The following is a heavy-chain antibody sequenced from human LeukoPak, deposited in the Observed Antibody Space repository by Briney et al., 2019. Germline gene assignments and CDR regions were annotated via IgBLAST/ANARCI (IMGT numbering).Heavy chain of an antibody. V-gene: IGHV1-18*01. Sequence: GASVKVSCKASGYTFTSYGISWVRQAPGQGLEWMGWISAYNGNTNYAQKFQGRVTITADESTSTAYMELSSLRSEDTAVYYCARDRVDYDFPGAIGKIHYFDYWGQGTLVTVSS. J-gene: IGHJ4*02. CDR3: ARDRVDYDFPGAIGKIHYFDY. CDR1: GYTFTSYG. D-gene: IGHD3-3*01. CDR2: ISAYNGNT.